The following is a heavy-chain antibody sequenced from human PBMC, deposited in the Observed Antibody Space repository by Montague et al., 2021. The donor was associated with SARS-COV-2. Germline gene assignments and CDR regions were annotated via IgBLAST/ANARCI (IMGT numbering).Heavy chain of an antibody. CDR1: GDSISSSSYN. D-gene: IGHD1-1*01. CDR2: VHYSGRP. V-gene: IGHV4-39*01. Sequence: SETLSLTCTVSGDSISSSSYNWGWIRQPPGKRLEWIGSVHYSGRPYYNPSLKSRVTIYVGTSKNQLSLKLSSVTAADTAVYYCTRHVHMTWPEPSPGFDYWGQGTLVTVSS. CDR3: TRHVHMTWPEPSPGFDY. J-gene: IGHJ4*02.